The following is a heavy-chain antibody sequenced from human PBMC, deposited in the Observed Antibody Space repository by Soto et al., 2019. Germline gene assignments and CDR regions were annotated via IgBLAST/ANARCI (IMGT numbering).Heavy chain of an antibody. J-gene: IGHJ3*02. D-gene: IGHD3-9*01. CDR2: ISWNSGSI. Sequence: QPGGSLRLSCAASGFTFDDYAMHWVRQAPGKGLEWVSGISWNSGSIGYADSVKGRFTISRDTAKNSLYLQMNSLKAEDTALYYCAKEVAKGYFGWLSPEAFDIWGQGTMVTVSS. V-gene: IGHV3-9*01. CDR3: AKEVAKGYFGWLSPEAFDI. CDR1: GFTFDDYA.